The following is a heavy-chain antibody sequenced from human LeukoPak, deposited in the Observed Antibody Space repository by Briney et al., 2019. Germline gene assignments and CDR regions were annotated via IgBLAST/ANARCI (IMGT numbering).Heavy chain of an antibody. Sequence: GGSLRLSCAASGFTFSSYSMNWVRQAPGKGLEWVSSISSSSSYIYYADSVKGRFTISRDNAKNSLYLQMNSLSAEDTAVYYCAREVENSYCGGDCYFSLWGQGTLVTVSS. CDR3: AREVENSYCGGDCYFSL. D-gene: IGHD2-21*01. CDR1: GFTFSSYS. CDR2: ISSSSSYI. V-gene: IGHV3-21*01. J-gene: IGHJ4*02.